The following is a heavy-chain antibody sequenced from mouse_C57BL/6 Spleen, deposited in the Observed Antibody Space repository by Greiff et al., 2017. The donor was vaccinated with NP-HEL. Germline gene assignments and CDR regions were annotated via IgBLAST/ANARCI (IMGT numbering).Heavy chain of an antibody. V-gene: IGHV1-80*01. Sequence: VKLQESGAELVKPGASVKISCKASGYAFSSYWMNWVKQRPGKGLEWIGQIYPGDGDTNYNGKFKGKATLTADKSSSTAYMQLSSLTSEDSAVYFCARPITTVVANGYFDVWGTGTTVTVSS. CDR2: IYPGDGDT. D-gene: IGHD1-1*01. CDR3: ARPITTVVANGYFDV. CDR1: GYAFSSYW. J-gene: IGHJ1*03.